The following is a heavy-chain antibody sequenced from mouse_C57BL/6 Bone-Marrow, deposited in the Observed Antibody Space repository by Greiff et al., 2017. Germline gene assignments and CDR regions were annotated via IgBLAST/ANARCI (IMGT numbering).Heavy chain of an antibody. CDR3: ARRITTVVAKRYFDV. CDR2: IDPSDSYT. Sequence: QVQLQQPGAELVMPGASVKLSCKASGYTFTSYWMHWVKPRPGQGLEWIGEIDPSDSYTNYNQKFKGKSTLTVDKSSSTAYMQLSSLTSEDSAVYYCARRITTVVAKRYFDVWGTGTTVTVSS. CDR1: GYTFTSYW. V-gene: IGHV1-69*01. D-gene: IGHD1-1*01. J-gene: IGHJ1*03.